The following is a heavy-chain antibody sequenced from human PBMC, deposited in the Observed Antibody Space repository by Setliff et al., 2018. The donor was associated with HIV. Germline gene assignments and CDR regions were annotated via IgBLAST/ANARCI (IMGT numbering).Heavy chain of an antibody. Sequence: ASVKVSCKAYGGTFSSYAITWVRQAPGQGLEWMGIINPSDGATTYAQRFEGGVTMTSDTSTNTVYMELSSLRSEDTAVYYCASLQQDTAMVSSDYWGQGTLVTVSS. CDR2: INPSDGAT. CDR1: GGTFSSYA. CDR3: ASLQQDTAMVSSDY. J-gene: IGHJ4*02. D-gene: IGHD5-18*01. V-gene: IGHV1-46*01.